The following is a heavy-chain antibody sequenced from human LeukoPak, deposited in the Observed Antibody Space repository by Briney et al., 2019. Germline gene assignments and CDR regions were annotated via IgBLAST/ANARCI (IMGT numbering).Heavy chain of an antibody. CDR2: TDPNSDNI. V-gene: IGHV1-2*02. CDR3: ARSAYNYGYVYFDH. CDR1: GYTFTGCF. Sequence: ASVKVSCKASGYTFTGCFIHYVRQAPGQGLEWMGWTDPNSDNIRYSETFKDRVTMTRDTSTNTAYMELSWLRSDDTAVYYCARSAYNYGYVYFDHWGQGTLVIVSS. J-gene: IGHJ4*02. D-gene: IGHD5-18*01.